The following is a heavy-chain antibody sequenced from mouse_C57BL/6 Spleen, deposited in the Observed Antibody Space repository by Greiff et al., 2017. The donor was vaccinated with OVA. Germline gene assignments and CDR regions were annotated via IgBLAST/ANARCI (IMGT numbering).Heavy chain of an antibody. CDR2: ISSGSSTI. CDR3: AKSTGYAMDY. J-gene: IGHJ4*01. V-gene: IGHV5-17*01. CDR1: GFTFSDYG. Sequence: EVKLMESGGGLVKPGGSLKLSCAASGFTFSDYGMHWVRQAPEKGLEWVAYISSGSSTIYYADTVKGRFTISRDNAKNTLFLQMTSLRSEDTAMYYCAKSTGYAMDYWGQGTSVTVSS. D-gene: IGHD4-1*02.